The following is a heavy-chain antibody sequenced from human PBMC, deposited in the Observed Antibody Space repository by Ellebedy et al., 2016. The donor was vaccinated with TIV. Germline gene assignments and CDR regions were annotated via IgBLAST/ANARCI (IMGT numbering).Heavy chain of an antibody. CDR2: TYYRSKWNN. Sequence: SETLSLTCVISGDSVSTDIGWNWIRQSPSRGLEWLGRTYYRSKWNNDYAVSLKSRITINPDTSKNQFSLQLDSVTPEDTAVYYCARGWFGNRMAVWGPGTTVTVSS. J-gene: IGHJ6*02. CDR3: ARGWFGNRMAV. CDR1: GDSVSTDIG. V-gene: IGHV6-1*01. D-gene: IGHD3-10*01.